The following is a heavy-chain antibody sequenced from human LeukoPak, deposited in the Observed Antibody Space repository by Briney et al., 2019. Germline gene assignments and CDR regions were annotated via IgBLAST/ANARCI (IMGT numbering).Heavy chain of an antibody. CDR1: GFTLRSYA. CDR2: ISYDAATK. CDR3: ARDFSTWYSIDY. D-gene: IGHD2-15*01. V-gene: IGHV3-30-3*01. J-gene: IGHJ4*02. Sequence: GGSLRLSCAVSGFTLRSYAIHWVRQAPGKGLQWVAFISYDAATKYYADSVRGRFTVSRDNSKNTLSLQMDSLRPEDTAVYYCARDFSTWYSIDYWGRGTLVTVSS.